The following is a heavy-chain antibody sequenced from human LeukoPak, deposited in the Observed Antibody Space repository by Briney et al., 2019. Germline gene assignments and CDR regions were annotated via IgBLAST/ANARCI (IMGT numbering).Heavy chain of an antibody. CDR2: ISGSGGST. V-gene: IGHV3-23*01. CDR1: AFTFNTYW. Sequence: GGSLRLSCAASAFTFNTYWMHWVRQAPGKGLEWVSAISGSGGSTYYADSVKGRFTISRDNSKNTLYLQMNSLRAEDTAVYYCAKSFFVGPRTWFDPWGQGTLVTVSS. CDR3: AKSFFVGPRTWFDP. J-gene: IGHJ5*02. D-gene: IGHD2/OR15-2a*01.